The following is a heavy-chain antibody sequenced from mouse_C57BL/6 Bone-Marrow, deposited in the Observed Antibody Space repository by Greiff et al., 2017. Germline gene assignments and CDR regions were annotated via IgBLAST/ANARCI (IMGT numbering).Heavy chain of an antibody. V-gene: IGHV10-1*01. CDR3: VTLSYYDSY. Sequence: EVQLVESGGGLVQPKGSLKLSCAASGFSFNTYAMNWVRQAPGKGLEWVACISSKSNNYTTYYADSVKDRFTISRDDSESMLYLQMNNLKTEDTAMYYCVTLSYYDSYWGQGTLVTVSA. CDR2: ISSKSNNYTT. CDR1: GFSFNTYA. J-gene: IGHJ3*01. D-gene: IGHD2-4*01.